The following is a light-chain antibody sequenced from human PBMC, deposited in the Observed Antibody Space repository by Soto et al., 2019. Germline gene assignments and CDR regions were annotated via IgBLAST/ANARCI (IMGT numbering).Light chain of an antibody. CDR1: SSDVGGYNY. CDR2: EVS. J-gene: IGLJ1*01. CDR3: SSYSSSCFYV. Sequence: QSALTQPASVSGSPGQSITISCTGTSSDVGGYNYVSWYQQHPGKAPKVMIYEVSNRPSGVSNRFSGSKSGNTASLTISGLQADDEGDYYCSSYSSSCFYVFGSGTKVTVL. V-gene: IGLV2-14*01.